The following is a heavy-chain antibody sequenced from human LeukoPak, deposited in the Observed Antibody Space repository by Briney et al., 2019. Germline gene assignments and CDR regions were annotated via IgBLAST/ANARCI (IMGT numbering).Heavy chain of an antibody. Sequence: ASVKVSCKASGYTFTSYYMHWVRQAPGQGLEGMGIINPSGGSTSYAQKFQGRVTMTRDTSTSTVYMELSSLRSEDTAVYYCATQPTVTTRQGYYYYGMDVWGQGTTVTVSS. J-gene: IGHJ6*02. CDR1: GYTFTSYY. D-gene: IGHD4-17*01. CDR2: INPSGGST. CDR3: ATQPTVTTRQGYYYYGMDV. V-gene: IGHV1-46*01.